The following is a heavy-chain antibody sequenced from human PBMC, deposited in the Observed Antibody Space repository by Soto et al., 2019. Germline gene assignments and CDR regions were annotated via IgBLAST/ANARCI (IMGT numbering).Heavy chain of an antibody. CDR3: ARDTYYYDSSGYYPSTDYFDY. Sequence: QVQLQESGPGLVKPSETLSLTCTVSGGSISSYYWSWIRQPAGKGLEWIGRIYTSGSTNYNPSLKSRVTMSVDTSKNQFSLKLSSVTAADTAVYYCARDTYYYDSSGYYPSTDYFDYCGQGTLVTVSS. D-gene: IGHD3-22*01. CDR1: GGSISSYY. V-gene: IGHV4-4*07. J-gene: IGHJ4*02. CDR2: IYTSGST.